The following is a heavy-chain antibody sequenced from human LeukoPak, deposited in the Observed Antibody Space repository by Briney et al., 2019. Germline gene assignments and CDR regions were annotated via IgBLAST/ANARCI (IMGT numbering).Heavy chain of an antibody. CDR1: SGSMNSHY. V-gene: IGHV4-59*11. Sequence: SETLSLTCTVSSGSMNSHYWSWIRQPPGKGLEWVGYIYYSGSTNYNPSLKSRVTISVDTSKNQFSLKLSSVTAADTAVYYCARDQAAAGTNWFDPWGQGTLVTVSS. CDR2: IYYSGST. CDR3: ARDQAAAGTNWFDP. J-gene: IGHJ5*02. D-gene: IGHD6-13*01.